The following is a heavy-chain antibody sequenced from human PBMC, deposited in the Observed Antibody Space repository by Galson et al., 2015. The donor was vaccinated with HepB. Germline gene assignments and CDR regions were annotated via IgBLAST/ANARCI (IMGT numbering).Heavy chain of an antibody. Sequence: SVKVSCKASGGTFSSYAISWVRQAPGQGLEWMGGIIPIFGTANYAQKFQGRVTITADESTSTAYMELSSLRSEDTAVYYCATLSGRGGSWYMDVWGKGTTVTVSS. D-gene: IGHD3-3*01. CDR1: GGTFSSYA. V-gene: IGHV1-69*13. J-gene: IGHJ6*03. CDR3: ATLSGRGGSWYMDV. CDR2: IIPIFGTA.